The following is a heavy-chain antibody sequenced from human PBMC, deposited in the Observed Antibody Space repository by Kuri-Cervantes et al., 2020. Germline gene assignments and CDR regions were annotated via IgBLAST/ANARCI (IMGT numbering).Heavy chain of an antibody. Sequence: LTCAASGFTFSSYAMHWVRQAPGKGLEWVAVISYDGSNKYYADSVKGRFTISRDNSKNTLYLQMNSLRAEDTAVYYWARDGSVGADYYYYGMDVWGQGTTVTVSS. CDR1: GFTFSSYA. CDR3: ARDGSVGADYYYYGMDV. CDR2: ISYDGSNK. D-gene: IGHD1-26*01. V-gene: IGHV3-30-3*01. J-gene: IGHJ6*02.